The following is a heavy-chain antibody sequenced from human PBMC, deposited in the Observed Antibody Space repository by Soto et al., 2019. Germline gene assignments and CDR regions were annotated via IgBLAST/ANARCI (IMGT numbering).Heavy chain of an antibody. V-gene: IGHV4-39*01. J-gene: IGHJ5*02. CDR2: VYSSGTT. CDR1: GGSISGTTYS. Sequence: SETLSLTCTVSGGSISGTTYSWDWIRQPPGKGLEWMAGVYSSGTTYYNSSLKSRLTISVDTSKKQFFLRLTSLTAADTAIYYCATYRAWGQGTLVTVSS. D-gene: IGHD4-4*01. CDR3: ATYRA.